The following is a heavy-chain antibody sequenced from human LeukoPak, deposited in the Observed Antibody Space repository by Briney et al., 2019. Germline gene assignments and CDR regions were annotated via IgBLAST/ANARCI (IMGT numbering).Heavy chain of an antibody. D-gene: IGHD6-6*01. CDR2: IIPIFGTA. J-gene: IGHJ3*02. CDR3: ARVLAALDAFDI. V-gene: IGHV1-69*05. Sequence: SVKVSCKASGGTFSSYAISWVRQAPGQGLEWMGGIIPIFGTANYAQKFQGRVTITTDESTSTAYMELSSLRSEDTAVYYCARVLAALDAFDIWGQGTMVIVSS. CDR1: GGTFSSYA.